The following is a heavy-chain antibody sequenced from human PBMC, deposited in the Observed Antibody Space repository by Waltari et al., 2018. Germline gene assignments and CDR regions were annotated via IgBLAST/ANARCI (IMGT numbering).Heavy chain of an antibody. Sequence: EVQLVESGGGLVQPGGSLRLSCAASGFTFSSYAMSWVRQAPGKGLEWVSAISGSGGSTYYADSVKGRFTISRDNSKNTLYLQMNSLRAEDTAVYYCAQIEGPSWELLRYFQHWGQGTLVTVSS. CDR3: AQIEGPSWELLRYFQH. V-gene: IGHV3-23*04. J-gene: IGHJ1*01. D-gene: IGHD1-26*01. CDR2: ISGSGGST. CDR1: GFTFSSYA.